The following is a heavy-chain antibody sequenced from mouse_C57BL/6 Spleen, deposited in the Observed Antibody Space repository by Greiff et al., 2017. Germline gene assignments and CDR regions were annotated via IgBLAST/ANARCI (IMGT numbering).Heavy chain of an antibody. CDR3: ARWAQDGSSPYWYFDV. D-gene: IGHD1-1*01. CDR1: GYTFTSYW. V-gene: IGHV1-69*01. J-gene: IGHJ1*03. Sequence: QVHVKQPGAELVMPGASVKLSCKASGYTFTSYWMHWVKQRPGQGLEWIGEIDPSDSYTNYNQKFKGKSTLTVDKSSSTAYMQLSSLTSEDSAVYYCARWAQDGSSPYWYFDVWGTGTTVTVSS. CDR2: IDPSDSYT.